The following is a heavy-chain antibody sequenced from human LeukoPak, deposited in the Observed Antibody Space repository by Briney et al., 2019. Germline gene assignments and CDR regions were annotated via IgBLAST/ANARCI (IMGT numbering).Heavy chain of an antibody. CDR2: IYSGGST. CDR3: TRNPHPYCSGVHCPCDS. CDR1: GFTFSDNY. J-gene: IGHJ4*02. D-gene: IGHD2-15*01. V-gene: IGHV3-53*01. Sequence: GGSLRLSCAASGFTFSDNYMSWVRRAPGKGLEWGSVIYSGGSTSYADSVKGRFTISRDISKNTLYLQMNSLKTEDTGVYYCTRNPHPYCSGVHCPCDSWGQGTLVTVSS.